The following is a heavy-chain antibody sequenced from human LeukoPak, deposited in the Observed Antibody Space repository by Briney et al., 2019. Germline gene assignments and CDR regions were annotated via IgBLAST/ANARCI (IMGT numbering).Heavy chain of an antibody. CDR3: AREGASIAARGEMG. J-gene: IGHJ4*02. D-gene: IGHD6-6*01. V-gene: IGHV1-2*02. CDR1: GYTFTDYY. Sequence: ASVKDSCKASGYTFTDYYMHWVRQAPGQGLEWMGWINPNSGGTNYAQKFQGRVTMTRDTSISTAYMELSRLRSDDTAVYYCAREGASIAARGEMGWGQGTLVTVSS. CDR2: INPNSGGT.